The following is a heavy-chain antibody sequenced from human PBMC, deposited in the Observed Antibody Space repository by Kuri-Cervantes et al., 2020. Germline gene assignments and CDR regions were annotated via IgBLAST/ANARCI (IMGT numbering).Heavy chain of an antibody. CDR2: ISAYNGNT. Sequence: ASVKVSCKASGYTFTSYGISWVRQAPGQGLEWMGWISAYNGNTNYAQKLQGRVTMTTDTSTSTAYMELSSLRSKDTAVYYCARDHYDYVWGSYRQEYNWFDPWGQGTLVTVSS. J-gene: IGHJ5*02. D-gene: IGHD3-16*02. CDR1: GYTFTSYG. CDR3: ARDHYDYVWGSYRQEYNWFDP. V-gene: IGHV1-18*01.